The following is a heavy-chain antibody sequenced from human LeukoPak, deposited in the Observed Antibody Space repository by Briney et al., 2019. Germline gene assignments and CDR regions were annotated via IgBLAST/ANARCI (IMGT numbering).Heavy chain of an antibody. CDR3: ARARRDRGVFDY. V-gene: IGHV1-69*06. CDR2: IIPIFGTA. Sequence: ASVKVSCKASGGTFSSYAISWVRQAPGQGLEWMGGIIPIFGTANYAQKFQGRVTITADKSTSTAYMELSSLRSEDTAVYYWARARRDRGVFDYWGQGTLVTVSS. CDR1: GGTFSSYA. J-gene: IGHJ4*02. D-gene: IGHD3-10*01.